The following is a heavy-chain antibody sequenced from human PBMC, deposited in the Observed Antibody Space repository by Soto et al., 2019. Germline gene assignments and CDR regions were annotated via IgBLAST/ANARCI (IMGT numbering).Heavy chain of an antibody. CDR3: ARRGAIVVDDYYYYGMDV. CDR2: IYYSGTT. D-gene: IGHD3-22*01. Sequence: QLQMQESGPGLVKPSETLSLMCTVSGGSISSNAYYWGWIRQPPGKGLEWIGSIYYSGTTYYNPSLKSRVTISVDTSKNQFSLELRSVTAADTAVYYCARRGAIVVDDYYYYGMDVWGQGTTVTVSS. V-gene: IGHV4-39*01. CDR1: GGSISSNAYY. J-gene: IGHJ6*02.